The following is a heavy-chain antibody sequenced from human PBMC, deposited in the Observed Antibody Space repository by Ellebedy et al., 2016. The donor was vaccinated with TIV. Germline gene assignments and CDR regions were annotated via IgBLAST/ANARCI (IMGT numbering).Heavy chain of an antibody. CDR2: TYYRSKWSN. J-gene: IGHJ4*02. D-gene: IGHD7-27*01. CDR3: ARTGDRGRAFDY. CDR1: GDSVSSNSAA. V-gene: IGHV6-1*01. Sequence: SQTLSLTXAISGDSVSSNSAAWNWIWQSPSRGLEWLGRTYYRSKWSNDYAVSVKSRITINPDTSKNHFSLQLNSVTPEDTAVYYCARTGDRGRAFDYWGQGTLVTVSS.